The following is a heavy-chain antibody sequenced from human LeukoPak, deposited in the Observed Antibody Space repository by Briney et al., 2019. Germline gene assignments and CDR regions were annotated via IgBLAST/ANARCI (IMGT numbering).Heavy chain of an antibody. J-gene: IGHJ4*02. V-gene: IGHV3-7*01. Sequence: GGSLRLSCAASGFTFITYAMSWVRQAPGKGLEWVANINQDGSVKYYVDSVKGRFTVSRDNAKNSLYLQMNSLRAEDTAVYYCARIGYSSSCTDYWGQGSLVTVSS. CDR1: GFTFITYA. CDR2: INQDGSVK. D-gene: IGHD6-13*01. CDR3: ARIGYSSSCTDY.